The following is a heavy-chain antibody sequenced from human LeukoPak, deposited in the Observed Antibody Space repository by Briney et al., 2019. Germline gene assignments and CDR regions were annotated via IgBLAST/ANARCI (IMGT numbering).Heavy chain of an antibody. J-gene: IGHJ3*02. V-gene: IGHV4-59*01. CDR3: ARGPVTEAFDI. Sequence: PSQTLSPTFTLSGGSISSYYWSWIRQPPGKGLGWIGFIYYSGTTNYNPSLKSRVTISVAPSKNQFSLRLSSVTAADTAVYYCARGPVTEAFDIWGEGTMVTVSS. CDR2: IYYSGTT. CDR1: GGSISSYY. D-gene: IGHD5-18*01.